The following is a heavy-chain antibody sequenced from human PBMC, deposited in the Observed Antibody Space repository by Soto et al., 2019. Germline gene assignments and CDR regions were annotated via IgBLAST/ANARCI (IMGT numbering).Heavy chain of an antibody. Sequence: SETRSRTCAVCAGSISTSKWWTWVRQPPGKGLDWIGEIFNSGSTNYNSSVMGRVTISVNKATNQLSRKLSSVTAADTAVYSSAHRPIVGAAIWGQGTLVTVSS. D-gene: IGHD1-26*01. CDR3: AHRPIVGAAI. J-gene: IGHJ4*02. V-gene: IGHV4-4*02. CDR1: AGSISTSKW. CDR2: IFNSGST.